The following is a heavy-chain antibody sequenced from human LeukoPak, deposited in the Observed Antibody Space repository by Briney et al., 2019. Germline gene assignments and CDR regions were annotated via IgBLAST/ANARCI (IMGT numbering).Heavy chain of an antibody. CDR1: GGSISNFY. Sequence: SETLSLTCSVSGGSISNFYWSWIRQPPGRGLEWIGYIYNSGSTNYNPSLKSRVTISIDTSKNQFSLKLSSVTAADTAICYCARGQIPSAYWGQGTLVTVSS. CDR2: IYNSGST. J-gene: IGHJ4*02. CDR3: ARGQIPSAY. V-gene: IGHV4-59*01.